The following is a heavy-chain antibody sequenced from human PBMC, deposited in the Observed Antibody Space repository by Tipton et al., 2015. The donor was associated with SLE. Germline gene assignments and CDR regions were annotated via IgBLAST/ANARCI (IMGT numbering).Heavy chain of an antibody. CDR1: GASISPYY. CDR3: AGDSTNFDY. Sequence: TLSLTCTVSGASISPYYWSWIRQPPGKGLEYIGHISNRGGTNYNPSLKSRVTISLDTSRNQFSLRLSSVTAADTAVYYCAGDSTNFDYWGQGTLVNVTS. V-gene: IGHV4-59*01. J-gene: IGHJ4*02. CDR2: ISNRGGT.